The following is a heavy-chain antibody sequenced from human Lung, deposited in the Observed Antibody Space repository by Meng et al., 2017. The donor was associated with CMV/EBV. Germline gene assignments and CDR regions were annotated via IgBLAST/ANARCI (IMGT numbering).Heavy chain of an antibody. J-gene: IGHJ4*02. D-gene: IGHD5-24*01. CDR1: GFNFNNYW. V-gene: IGHV3-7*01. Sequence: GESLKISCVGPGFNFNNYWMNWVRQAPGKGLEWVANINEDGSETYYLDSVKGRFTISRDNAKNSLFLQMNSLRADDTAVYYCARDPRGDGGVTFDYWGQGXLVTVSS. CDR2: INEDGSET. CDR3: ARDPRGDGGVTFDY.